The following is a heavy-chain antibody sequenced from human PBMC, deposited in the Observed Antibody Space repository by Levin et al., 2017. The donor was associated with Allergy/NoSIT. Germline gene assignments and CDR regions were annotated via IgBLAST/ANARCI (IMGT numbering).Heavy chain of an antibody. J-gene: IGHJ4*02. CDR2: IHWGDDK. CDR1: GFSLTANAVG. D-gene: IGHD2-2*01. Sequence: QTLSLTCTFSGFSLTANAVGVGWIRQPPGKALEWLALIHWGDDKSYSPSLKSRLHITKDTSKNQVILTVTNMDPVDTATYYCAHRDTRRTFDSWGQGTPVTVSS. CDR3: AHRDTRRTFDS. V-gene: IGHV2-5*02.